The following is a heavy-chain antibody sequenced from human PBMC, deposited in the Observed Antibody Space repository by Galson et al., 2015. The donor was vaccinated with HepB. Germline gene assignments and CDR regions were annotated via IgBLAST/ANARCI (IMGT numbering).Heavy chain of an antibody. CDR3: ARQAAAGKKNYYYYGMDV. CDR2: IYYSGST. J-gene: IGHJ6*02. V-gene: IGHV4-39*01. D-gene: IGHD6-13*01. Sequence: ETLSLTCTVSGGSISSSSYYWGWIRQPPGKGLEWIGTIYYSGSTYYNPSLKSRVTISVDTSKNQFSLKLSSVTAADTAVYYCARQAAAGKKNYYYYGMDVWGQGTTVTVSS. CDR1: GGSISSSSYY.